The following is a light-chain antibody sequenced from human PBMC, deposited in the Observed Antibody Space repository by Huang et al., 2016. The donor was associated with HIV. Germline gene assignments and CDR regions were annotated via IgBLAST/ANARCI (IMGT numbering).Light chain of an antibody. CDR1: QSVLYSSNNKNY. CDR3: HQYYNTRYT. J-gene: IGKJ2*01. Sequence: DIVMTQSPDSLAVSLGERATINCKSSQSVLYSSNNKNYLSWYQQKPGQSPKLLISGASTRESGVRDRFSGSGSGTDFTLTISSLQAEDVAVYYCHQYYNTRYTFGQGTKLEIK. CDR2: GAS. V-gene: IGKV4-1*01.